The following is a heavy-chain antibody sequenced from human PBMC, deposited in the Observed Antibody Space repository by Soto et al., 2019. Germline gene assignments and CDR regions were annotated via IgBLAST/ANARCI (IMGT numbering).Heavy chain of an antibody. CDR3: ARGANCSSTSCALVPFDY. Sequence: SETLSLTCAVYGGSFSGYYWSWIRQPPGKGLEWIGEINHSGSTNYNPSLKSRVTISVDTSKNQFSLKLSSVTAADTAVYYCARGANCSSTSCALVPFDYWGQGTLVTVSS. D-gene: IGHD2-2*01. CDR2: INHSGST. V-gene: IGHV4-34*01. J-gene: IGHJ4*02. CDR1: GGSFSGYY.